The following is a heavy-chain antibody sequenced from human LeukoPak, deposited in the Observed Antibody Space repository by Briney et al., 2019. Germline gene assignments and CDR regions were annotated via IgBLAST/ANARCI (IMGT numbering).Heavy chain of an antibody. Sequence: GGSLRLSCAAAGFSFSTYAMNWVRQAPGKGLEWVSAISGGGDATYYADSVKGRFTISRDNSKSSLSLQMNSLRNDDTAVYYCARGYCSGGSCSNSYWGQGTLVTVSS. D-gene: IGHD2-15*01. V-gene: IGHV3-23*01. CDR2: ISGGGDAT. J-gene: IGHJ4*02. CDR3: ARGYCSGGSCSNSY. CDR1: GFSFSTYA.